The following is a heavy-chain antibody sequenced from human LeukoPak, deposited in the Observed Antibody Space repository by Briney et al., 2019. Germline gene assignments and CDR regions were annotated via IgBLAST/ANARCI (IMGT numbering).Heavy chain of an antibody. Sequence: GGSLRLSCAASGFTFNSYSMNWVRQAPGKGLEWVSSISSSSSYIYYADSVKGRITISRDNGKNSLYLQMNSLRAEDTAVYYCARDRGYSGYDLYYFDYWGQGTLVTVSS. CDR2: ISSSSSYI. J-gene: IGHJ4*02. CDR1: GFTFNSYS. D-gene: IGHD5-12*01. CDR3: ARDRGYSGYDLYYFDY. V-gene: IGHV3-21*01.